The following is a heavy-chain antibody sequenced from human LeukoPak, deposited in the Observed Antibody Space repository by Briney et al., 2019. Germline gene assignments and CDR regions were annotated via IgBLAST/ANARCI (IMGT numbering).Heavy chain of an antibody. D-gene: IGHD4-17*01. J-gene: IGHJ6*04. CDR3: AREGSVTTPYYYYGMDV. Sequence: ASVKVSCKASGYTFTSYYMHWVRQAPGQGLEWMGIIKPSGGSTSYAQKFQGRVTMTRDTSTSTVYMELSSLRSEDMALYYCAREGSVTTPYYYYGMDVWGKGTTVTVSS. CDR2: IKPSGGST. CDR1: GYTFTSYY. V-gene: IGHV1-46*01.